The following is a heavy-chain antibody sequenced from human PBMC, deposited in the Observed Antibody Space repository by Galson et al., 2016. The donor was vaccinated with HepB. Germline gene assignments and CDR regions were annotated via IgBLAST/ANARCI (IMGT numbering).Heavy chain of an antibody. CDR1: GFSFTNYW. V-gene: IGHV5-51*03. D-gene: IGHD1-1*01. J-gene: IGHJ6*02. Sequence: QSGAEVKKPGESLKISCKGSGFSFTNYWIGWVRQMPGKGLEWMGIIYPDDSDTRYSPSFQGQVTISADKSISTAYLQWSSLKASDTAMYYCATLYWNADDYNGRDGWGQGATVT. CDR2: IYPDDSDT. CDR3: ATLYWNADDYNGRDG.